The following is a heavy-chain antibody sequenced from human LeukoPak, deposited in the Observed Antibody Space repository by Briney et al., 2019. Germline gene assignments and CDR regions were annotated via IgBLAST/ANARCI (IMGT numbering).Heavy chain of an antibody. CDR3: AKGHRYCTSGNCNSAVDY. CDR1: GFTFSSYW. CDR2: IGGGGGST. J-gene: IGHJ4*02. D-gene: IGHD2-15*01. Sequence: GGSLRLSCAASGFTFSSYWMHWVRQAPGKGLEWVSTIGGGGGSTDYTDSVKGRFTISRDNSKNTLYLQMNSLGAEDTAVYYCAKGHRYCTSGNCNSAVDYWGQGTLVTVSS. V-gene: IGHV3-23*01.